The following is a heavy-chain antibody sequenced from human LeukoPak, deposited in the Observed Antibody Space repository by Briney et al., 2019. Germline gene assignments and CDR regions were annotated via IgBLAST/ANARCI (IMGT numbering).Heavy chain of an antibody. CDR3: ARGVYGSGSYNFDY. J-gene: IGHJ4*02. CDR2: INPNSGGT. CDR1: GYTFTGYY. Sequence: GASVKVSCKASGYTFTGYYMHWVRQAPGQGLEWMGWINPNSGGTNYVQKLQGRVTMTTDTSTSTAYMELRSLRSDDTAVYYCARGVYGSGSYNFDYWGQGTLVTASS. V-gene: IGHV1-2*02. D-gene: IGHD3-10*01.